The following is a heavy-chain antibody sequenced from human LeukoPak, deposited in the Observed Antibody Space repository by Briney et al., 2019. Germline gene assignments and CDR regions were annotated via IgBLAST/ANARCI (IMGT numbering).Heavy chain of an antibody. CDR1: GFTFSTYA. V-gene: IGHV3-23*01. CDR3: ARGRKLGAPTYFFDY. CDR2: ISGSGDNT. Sequence: GGSLRLSCAASGFTFSTYATNWVRQAPGQGLEWVSGISGSGDNTYYADSVRGRFTISRDKSKSTVYLQMNSLGVEDTAIYYCARGRKLGAPTYFFDYWGQGTLVTVSS. D-gene: IGHD1-26*01. J-gene: IGHJ4*02.